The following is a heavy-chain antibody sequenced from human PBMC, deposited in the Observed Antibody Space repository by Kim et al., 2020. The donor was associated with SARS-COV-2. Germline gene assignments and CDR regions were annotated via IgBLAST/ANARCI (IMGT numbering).Heavy chain of an antibody. CDR3: ARGGGIRRITIFGVVTRPFDY. Sequence: SETPSLTCTVSGGSISSYYWSWIRQPPGKGLEWIGYIYYSGSTNYNPSLKSRVTISVDTSKNQFSLKLSSVTAADTAVYYCARGGGIRRITIFGVVTRPFDYWGQGTLVTVSS. J-gene: IGHJ4*02. CDR2: IYYSGST. CDR1: GGSISSYY. V-gene: IGHV4-59*01. D-gene: IGHD3-3*01.